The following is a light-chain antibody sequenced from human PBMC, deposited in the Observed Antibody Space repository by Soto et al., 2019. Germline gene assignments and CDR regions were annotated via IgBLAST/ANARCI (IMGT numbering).Light chain of an antibody. CDR2: AAS. Sequence: DIQMTQSPSSLYASVGDRVTITCRASESITSYLNWYQQKPGKAPKLLIYAASSLQSGVPSRFSGSGSGTDFTLTISSLQPEDFATYYCQQSYSIPLTFGGGTKVEIK. CDR3: QQSYSIPLT. V-gene: IGKV1-39*01. CDR1: ESITSY. J-gene: IGKJ4*01.